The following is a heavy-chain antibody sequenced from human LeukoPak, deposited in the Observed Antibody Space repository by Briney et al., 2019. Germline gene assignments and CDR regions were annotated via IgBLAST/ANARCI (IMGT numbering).Heavy chain of an antibody. CDR2: INPNSGGT. J-gene: IGHJ3*02. CDR3: ARVRSVVVIEDDAFDI. CDR1: GYTFTGYY. Sequence: ASVKVSCKASGYTFTGYYMHWVRQAPGQGLEWMGWINPNSGGTNYAQKFQGRVTMTRDTSISTAYKELSRLRSDDTAVYYCARVRSVVVIEDDAFDIWGQGTMVTVSS. V-gene: IGHV1-2*02. D-gene: IGHD2-21*01.